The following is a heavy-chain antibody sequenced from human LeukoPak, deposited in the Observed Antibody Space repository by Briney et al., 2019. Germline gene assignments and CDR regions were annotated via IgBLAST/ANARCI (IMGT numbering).Heavy chain of an antibody. Sequence: GESLKISCKGSGYSFTSYWIGSVRQMPGEGLEWMGIIYPGDSDTRYSPSFQGQVTISADKSISTAYLQWSSLKASDTAMYYCATERPQYCSSTSCLDAFDIWGQGTMVTTSS. CDR1: GYSFTSYW. J-gene: IGHJ3*02. V-gene: IGHV5-51*01. CDR3: ATERPQYCSSTSCLDAFDI. D-gene: IGHD2-2*01. CDR2: IYPGDSDT.